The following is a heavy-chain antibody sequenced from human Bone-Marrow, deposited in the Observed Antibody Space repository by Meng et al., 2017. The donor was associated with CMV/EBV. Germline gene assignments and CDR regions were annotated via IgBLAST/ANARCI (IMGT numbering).Heavy chain of an antibody. D-gene: IGHD2-2*01. J-gene: IGHJ4*02. CDR1: GFTFSSYE. CDR3: ARGAKWAIVVVPATGSYFDY. V-gene: IGHV3-48*03. Sequence: GESLKISCAASGFTFSSYEMNWVRQAPGKGLEWVSYISSSGSTIYYADSVKGRFTISRDNAKNSLYLQMNSLRAEDTAVYYCARGAKWAIVVVPATGSYFDYWGQGTLVTFSS. CDR2: ISSSGSTI.